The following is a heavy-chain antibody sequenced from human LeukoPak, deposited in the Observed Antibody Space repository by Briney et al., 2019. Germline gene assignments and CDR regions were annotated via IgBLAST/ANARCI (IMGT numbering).Heavy chain of an antibody. CDR3: ARGVQDYDILTGYYRGKRLDV. CDR2: ISAYNGNT. J-gene: IGHJ6*04. V-gene: IGHV1-18*01. CDR1: GYTFTSYG. Sequence: GASVKVSCKASGYTFTSYGISWVRQAPGQGLGWMGWISAYNGNTNYAQKLQGRVTMTTDTSTSTAYMELRSLRSDDTAVYYCARGVQDYDILTGYYRGKRLDVWGKGTTVTVSS. D-gene: IGHD3-9*01.